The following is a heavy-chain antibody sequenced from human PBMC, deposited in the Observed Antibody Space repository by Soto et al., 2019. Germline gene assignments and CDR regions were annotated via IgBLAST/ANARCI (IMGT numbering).Heavy chain of an antibody. CDR2: IYYSGFT. CDR1: GGSISSGDYY. J-gene: IGHJ4*02. V-gene: IGHV4-30-4*01. Sequence: QVQLQESGPGLVKPSQTLSLTCTVSGGSISSGDYYWSWIRQPPGKGLEWIGYIYYSGFTYYNPSLNSRLTMSVDTSKNQFSLKLSSVIAADTAVYYCARSDNYVPFDHWGQGTLVTVS. D-gene: IGHD4-4*01. CDR3: ARSDNYVPFDH.